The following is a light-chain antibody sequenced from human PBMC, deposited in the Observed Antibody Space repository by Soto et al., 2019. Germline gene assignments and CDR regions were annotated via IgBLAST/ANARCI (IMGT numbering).Light chain of an antibody. CDR2: DVS. Sequence: QSALTQPASVSGSPGQSITISCTGTSSDVGGYNYVSWYQQHPGKVPKLMIYDVSNRPSGVSNRFSGSKSGNTASLTISGLRAEDEAHYYCSSYTSSSTVVFGGGTKVTVL. V-gene: IGLV2-14*03. CDR3: SSYTSSSTVV. CDR1: SSDVGGYNY. J-gene: IGLJ2*01.